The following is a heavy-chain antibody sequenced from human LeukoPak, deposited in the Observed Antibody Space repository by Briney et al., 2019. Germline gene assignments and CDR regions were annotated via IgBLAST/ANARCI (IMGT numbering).Heavy chain of an antibody. CDR3: ARGVAVAGTDLERDY. V-gene: IGHV1-2*02. CDR2: INPNSGGT. CDR1: GYTFTDYY. D-gene: IGHD6-19*01. Sequence: ASVKVSCKASGYTFTDYYMHWVRQAPGQGLEWMGWINPNSGGTNYAQKFQGRVTMTRDTSISTAYMELSRLRSDDTAVYYCARGVAVAGTDLERDYWGQGTLVTVSS. J-gene: IGHJ4*02.